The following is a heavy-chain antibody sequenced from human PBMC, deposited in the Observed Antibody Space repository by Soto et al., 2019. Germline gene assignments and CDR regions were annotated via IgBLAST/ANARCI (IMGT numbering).Heavy chain of an antibody. J-gene: IGHJ3*02. D-gene: IGHD4-17*01. CDR1: GGTFSSYT. CDR3: ARVPRWGYGKPDDAIDI. V-gene: IGHV1-69*02. CDR2: IIPILGIA. Sequence: SVKVSCKASGGTFSSYTISWVRQAPGQGLEWMGRIIPILGIANYAQKFQGRVTITADKSTSTAYMELSSLRSEDTAVYYCARVPRWGYGKPDDAIDIWGRRTMVTVSS.